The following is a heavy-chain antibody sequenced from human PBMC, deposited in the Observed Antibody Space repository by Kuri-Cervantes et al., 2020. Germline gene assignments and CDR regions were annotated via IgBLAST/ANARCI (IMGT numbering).Heavy chain of an antibody. J-gene: IGHJ3*02. V-gene: IGHV4-59*01. D-gene: IGHD3-3*01. CDR1: GGSISSYY. CDR3: ARFSDAFDI. CDR2: IFYSGST. Sequence: GSLRLSCTVSGGSISSYYWSWIRQPPGKGLEWIGYIFYSGSTNYNPSLKSRVTISVDTSKTQFSLKLDSVTAADTAVYYCARFSDAFDIWGQGTMVTVSS.